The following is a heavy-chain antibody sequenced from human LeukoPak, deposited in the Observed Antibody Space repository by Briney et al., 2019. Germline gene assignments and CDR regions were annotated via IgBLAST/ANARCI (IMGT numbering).Heavy chain of an antibody. V-gene: IGHV1-18*01. Sequence: GASVKVSCKASGYTFTSYGISWVRQAPGQGLEWMGWISGYNGDTNYAQKLQGRVTMTRETSTSTAYMELRSLRSDDTALYYCARGLQKMMFYYDSGGYDYWGQGTLVTVSS. D-gene: IGHD3-22*01. CDR1: GYTFTSYG. CDR3: ARGLQKMMFYYDSGGYDY. J-gene: IGHJ4*02. CDR2: ISGYNGDT.